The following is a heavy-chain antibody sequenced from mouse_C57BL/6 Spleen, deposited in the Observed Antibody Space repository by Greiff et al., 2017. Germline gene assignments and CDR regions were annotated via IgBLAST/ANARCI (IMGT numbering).Heavy chain of an antibody. Sequence: QVQLQQPGAELVKPGASVKLSCKASGYTFTSYWMHWVKQRPGQGLEWIGMIHPNSGSTNYNEKFKSKATLTVDKASSSAYMQLSSLTSEDSAVYYCAREGYGYPYYYAMDYWGQGTSVTVSS. CDR2: IHPNSGST. D-gene: IGHD2-2*01. CDR1: GYTFTSYW. J-gene: IGHJ4*01. V-gene: IGHV1-64*01. CDR3: AREGYGYPYYYAMDY.